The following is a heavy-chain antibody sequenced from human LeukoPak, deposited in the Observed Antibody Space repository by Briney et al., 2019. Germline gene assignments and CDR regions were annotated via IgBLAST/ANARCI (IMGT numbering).Heavy chain of an antibody. J-gene: IGHJ4*02. V-gene: IGHV1-18*01. CDR1: GYTFTSYG. CDR2: ISAYNGNT. CDR3: ARVPSSYCGGDCYSYTFDY. Sequence: ASVKVSCKASGYTFTSYGISWVRQAPGQGLEWMGWISAYNGNTNYAQKLQGRVTMTTETSTSTAYMELRSLRSDDTAVYYCARVPSSYCGGDCYSYTFDYWGQGTLVTVSS. D-gene: IGHD2-21*02.